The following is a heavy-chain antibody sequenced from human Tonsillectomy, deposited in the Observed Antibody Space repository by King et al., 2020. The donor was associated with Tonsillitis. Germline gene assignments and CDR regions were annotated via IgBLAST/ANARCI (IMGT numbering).Heavy chain of an antibody. D-gene: IGHD5-18*01. Sequence: VQLVESGADVKKPGASVKVSCKASGYTFTSYDINWVRQATGQGLEWMGWMNPNSGNTDYAQKFQGRVTMTRNTSISTAYMELSSLRFEDTAVYYCARGFLEVDTAMFTRNYWGQGTLVTVSS. CDR2: MNPNSGNT. CDR3: ARGFLEVDTAMFTRNY. J-gene: IGHJ4*02. CDR1: GYTFTSYD. V-gene: IGHV1-8*01.